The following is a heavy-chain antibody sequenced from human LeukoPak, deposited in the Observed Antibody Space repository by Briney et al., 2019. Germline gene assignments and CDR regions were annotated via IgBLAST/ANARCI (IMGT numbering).Heavy chain of an antibody. Sequence: GGSLRLSCAASGFTFSSSWMTWVRQAPGKGLEWVANIKEGGGETNYVDSAKGRFTISRDNSKNSLYLQMNSLRAEDTAVYYRAGDWTPLGSGSYYDAFDLWGQGTMVTVSS. V-gene: IGHV3-7*03. CDR1: GFTFSSSW. J-gene: IGHJ3*01. CDR2: IKEGGGET. D-gene: IGHD6-19*01. CDR3: AGDWTPLGSGSYYDAFDL.